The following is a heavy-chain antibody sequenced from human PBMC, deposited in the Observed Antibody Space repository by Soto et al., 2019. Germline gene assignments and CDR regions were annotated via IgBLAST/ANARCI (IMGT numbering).Heavy chain of an antibody. Sequence: ASVKVSCKASGGTFSSYAISWVRQAPGQGLEWMGGIIPIFGTANYAQKFQGRVTITAGESTSTAYMELSSLRSEDTAVYYCASARGYSYGYELSFDYWGQGTLVTVSS. CDR3: ASARGYSYGYELSFDY. D-gene: IGHD5-18*01. CDR2: IIPIFGTA. V-gene: IGHV1-69*13. J-gene: IGHJ4*02. CDR1: GGTFSSYA.